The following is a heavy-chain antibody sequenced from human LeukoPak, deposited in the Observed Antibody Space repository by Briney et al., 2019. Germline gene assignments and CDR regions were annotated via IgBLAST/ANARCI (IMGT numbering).Heavy chain of an antibody. V-gene: IGHV3-53*01. Sequence: GRSLRLSCAASGFTVSSNYMSWVRQAPGKGLEWVSVIYSGGSTYYADSVKGRFTISRDNSKNTLYLQMNSLRAEDTAVYYCARVLKWLSFNYWGQGTLVTVSS. J-gene: IGHJ4*02. CDR3: ARVLKWLSFNY. CDR1: GFTVSSNY. D-gene: IGHD5-24*01. CDR2: IYSGGST.